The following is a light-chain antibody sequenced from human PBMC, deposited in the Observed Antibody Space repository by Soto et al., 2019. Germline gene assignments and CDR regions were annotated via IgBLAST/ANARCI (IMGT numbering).Light chain of an antibody. CDR1: QSISGT. V-gene: IGKV3-15*01. CDR2: GAS. J-gene: IGKJ1*01. Sequence: IVMTKSLATLSVCTGGRATLSCRASQSISGTLAWYQQKPGQAPRLLIYGASTRATSFPARFSGSGSGTDFTLTISSLQSEDFAVYYCQQDNNWPWTFGQGTKVDVK. CDR3: QQDNNWPWT.